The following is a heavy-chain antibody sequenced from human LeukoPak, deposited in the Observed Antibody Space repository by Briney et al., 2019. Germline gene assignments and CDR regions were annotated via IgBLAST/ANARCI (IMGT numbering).Heavy chain of an antibody. V-gene: IGHV3-48*03. J-gene: IGHJ3*02. CDR2: ISSGGTTI. D-gene: IGHD3-10*01. CDR3: GAGRQFVGAFDI. Sequence: PGGSLRLSCAASGFTFSSYELYWVRQAPGKGLEWVSYISSGGTTIKYADSVKGQFTISRDDAKKPLYLQMNSLRAEDAAIYYCGAGRQFVGAFDIWGQGTLVTVSS. CDR1: GFTFSSYE.